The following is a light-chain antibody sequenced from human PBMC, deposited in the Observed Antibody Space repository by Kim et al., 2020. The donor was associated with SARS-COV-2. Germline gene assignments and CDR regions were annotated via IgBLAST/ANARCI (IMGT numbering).Light chain of an antibody. Sequence: TLSASVGDRVTITCRASQSISSWLAWYQQKPGKAPKLLIYKASSLESGVPSRFSGSGSGTEFTLTINSLQPDDFATYYCQQYNSYSFGQGTKLEI. J-gene: IGKJ2*01. V-gene: IGKV1-5*03. CDR3: QQYNSYS. CDR2: KAS. CDR1: QSISSW.